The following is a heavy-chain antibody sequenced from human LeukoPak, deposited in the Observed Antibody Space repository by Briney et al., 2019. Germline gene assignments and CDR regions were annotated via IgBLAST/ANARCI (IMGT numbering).Heavy chain of an antibody. CDR3: ARVLPVASRDY. V-gene: IGHV3-7*01. CDR2: IKQDGSDK. J-gene: IGHJ4*02. D-gene: IGHD2-2*01. CDR1: GFTFSAYW. Sequence: GGSLRLSCAASGFTFSAYWMSWVRQAPGKGLEWVANIKQDGSDKFYVDSVKGRFTISRDNAKNSMYLQMNSLRAGDTAVYYCARVLPVASRDYWGQGTLVTVSS.